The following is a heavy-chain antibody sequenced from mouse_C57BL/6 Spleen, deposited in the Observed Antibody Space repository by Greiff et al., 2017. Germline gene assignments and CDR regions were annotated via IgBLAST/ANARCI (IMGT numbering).Heavy chain of an antibody. CDR2: ISNGGGST. J-gene: IGHJ4*01. V-gene: IGHV5-12*01. CDR1: GFTFSDYY. Sequence: EVQRVESGGGLVQPGGSLKLSCAASGFTFSDYYMYWVRQTPEKRLEWVAYISNGGGSTYYPDTVKGRFTISRDNAKNTLYLQMSRLKSEDTAMYYCARPYYYGSSYDYAMDYWGQGTSFTVSS. CDR3: ARPYYYGSSYDYAMDY. D-gene: IGHD1-1*01.